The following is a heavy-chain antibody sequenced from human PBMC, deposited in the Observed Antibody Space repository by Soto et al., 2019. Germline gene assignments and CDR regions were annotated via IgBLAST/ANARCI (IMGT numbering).Heavy chain of an antibody. CDR3: AKDRLRGSGWYGEYFQH. V-gene: IGHV3-30*18. D-gene: IGHD6-19*01. CDR1: GFTFSSYG. CDR2: ISYDGSNK. Sequence: QVQLVESGGGVVQPGRSLRLSCAASGFTFSSYGMHWVRQAPGKGLEWVAVISYDGSNKYYADSVKGRFTISRDNSKNKLYLQMNSLRAEDTAVYYCAKDRLRGSGWYGEYFQHWGQGTLVTVSS. J-gene: IGHJ1*01.